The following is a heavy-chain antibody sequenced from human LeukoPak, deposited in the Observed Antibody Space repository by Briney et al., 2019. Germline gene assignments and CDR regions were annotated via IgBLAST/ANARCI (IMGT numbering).Heavy chain of an antibody. Sequence: GASVKVSCKASGYTFTSYAMHWVRQAPGQRLEWMGWINAGNGNTKYSQKFQGRVTITRDTSASTAYMELSSLRSEDTAVYYCARGTGGKGGFDYWGQGTLVTVSS. CDR2: INAGNGNT. CDR3: ARGTGGKGGFDY. D-gene: IGHD3-10*01. V-gene: IGHV1-3*01. CDR1: GYTFTSYA. J-gene: IGHJ4*02.